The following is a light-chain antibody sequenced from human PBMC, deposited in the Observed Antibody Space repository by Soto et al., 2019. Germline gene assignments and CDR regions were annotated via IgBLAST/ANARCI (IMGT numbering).Light chain of an antibody. CDR3: MCYAGGNNWV. V-gene: IGLV2-11*01. J-gene: IGLJ3*02. CDR1: SGDGGDYDY. CDR2: DVS. Sequence: QSALTQPRSVSGSPGQSVTISCTGTSGDGGDYDYVSWYQQHPGKAPKLLVYDVSKRPSGVPDRFSGSKSGNTASLTVSGLQAEDEADYYCMCYAGGNNWVFGGGTKLTVL.